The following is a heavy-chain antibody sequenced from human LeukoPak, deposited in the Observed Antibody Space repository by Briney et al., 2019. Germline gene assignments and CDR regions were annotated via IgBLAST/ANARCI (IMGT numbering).Heavy chain of an antibody. CDR3: ARVRVWGSYRPRYFDY. D-gene: IGHD3-16*02. V-gene: IGHV1-18*01. CDR2: ISAYNGNT. CDR1: GYTFTSYG. Sequence: GASVKVSCKASGYTFTSYGISWVRQAPGQGLEWMGWISAYNGNTNYAQKLQARVTMTTDTSTSTAYMELRSLRSDDTAVYYCARVRVWGSYRPRYFDYWGQGTLVTVSS. J-gene: IGHJ4*02.